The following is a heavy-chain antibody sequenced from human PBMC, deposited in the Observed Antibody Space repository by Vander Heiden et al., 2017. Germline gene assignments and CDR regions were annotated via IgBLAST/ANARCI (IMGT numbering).Heavy chain of an antibody. J-gene: IGHJ4*02. V-gene: IGHV1-69*01. CDR2: TIPIFGTP. CDR1: GGTYSTSP. D-gene: IGHD3-22*01. CDR3: ARSQDEYDYDSSGYYSGY. Sequence: QVQLVQSGAEVKKPGSSVKVSCKASGGTYSTSPITWVRQAPGQGLEWMGGTIPIFGTPNYAQKFQGRVTITADESTSTAYRELSSLRSAETAVYYCARSQDEYDYDSSGYYSGYWGQGTLVTVSS.